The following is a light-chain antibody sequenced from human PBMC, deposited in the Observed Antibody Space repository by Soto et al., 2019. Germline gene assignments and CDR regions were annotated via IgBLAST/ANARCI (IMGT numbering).Light chain of an antibody. CDR2: EVN. J-gene: IGLJ3*02. CDR1: SGDIGAYNY. Sequence: QSALTQSPSASASPGQSVTISCTGSSGDIGAYNYVSWYQQHPGKAPKLIIYEVNKRPSGVPDRFSGSKSDITASLTVSGLQADDEADYYCGAHAGSNTWVFGGGTKLTVL. CDR3: GAHAGSNTWV. V-gene: IGLV2-8*01.